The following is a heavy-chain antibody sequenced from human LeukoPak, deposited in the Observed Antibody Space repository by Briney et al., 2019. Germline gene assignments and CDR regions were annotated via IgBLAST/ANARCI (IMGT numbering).Heavy chain of an antibody. D-gene: IGHD1-26*01. J-gene: IGHJ4*02. CDR3: AKGRGATGYFDY. CDR2: ISWDGGST. Sequence: PGGSLRLSCAASGFTFDDYAMHWVRQAPGKGLEWVSLISWDGGSTYYADSVKGRFTISRDNSKNSLYLQMNSLRAEDTALYYCAKGRGATGYFDYWGKGTLVTVSS. CDR1: GFTFDDYA. V-gene: IGHV3-43D*03.